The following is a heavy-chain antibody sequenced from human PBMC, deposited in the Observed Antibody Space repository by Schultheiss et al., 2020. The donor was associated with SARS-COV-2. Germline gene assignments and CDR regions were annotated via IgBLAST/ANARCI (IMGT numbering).Heavy chain of an antibody. CDR3: TTGGKITTSN. D-gene: IGHD1-26*01. CDR2: ISYDGSNK. J-gene: IGHJ6*02. Sequence: GGSLRLSCAASGFTFSSYGMHWVRQAPGKGLEWVAVISYDGSNKYYADSVKGRFTISRDNAKNSLYLQMNSLRDEDTAVYYCTTGGKITTSNWGQGTTVTVSS. V-gene: IGHV3-30*03. CDR1: GFTFSSYG.